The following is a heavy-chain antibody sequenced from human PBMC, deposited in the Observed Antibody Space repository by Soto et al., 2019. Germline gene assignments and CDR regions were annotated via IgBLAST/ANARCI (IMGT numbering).Heavy chain of an antibody. CDR1: GFTFSSYG. J-gene: IGHJ6*02. CDR3: ARGPAYYYYYGMDV. V-gene: IGHV3-33*01. CDR2: IWYDGSNK. Sequence: SGGSLRLSCAASGFTFSSYGMHWVRQAPGKGLEWVAVIWYDGSNKYYADSVKGRFTISRDNSKNTLYLQMNSLRAEDTAVYYCARGPAYYYYYGMDVWGQGTTVTVTS.